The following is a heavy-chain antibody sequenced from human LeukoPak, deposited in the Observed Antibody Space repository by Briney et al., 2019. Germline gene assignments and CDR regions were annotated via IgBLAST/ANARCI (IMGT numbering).Heavy chain of an antibody. CDR3: ARVGSSFLDAFDI. CDR2: IYYSGST. J-gene: IGHJ3*02. CDR1: GGSISSYY. Sequence: PSETLSLTCTVSGGSISSYYWSWIRQPPGKGLEWIGYIYYSGSTNYNPSLKSRVTISVDTSKNQFSLKLSSLTAADTAVYYCARVGSSFLDAFDIWGQGTMVTVSS. D-gene: IGHD6-13*01. V-gene: IGHV4-59*01.